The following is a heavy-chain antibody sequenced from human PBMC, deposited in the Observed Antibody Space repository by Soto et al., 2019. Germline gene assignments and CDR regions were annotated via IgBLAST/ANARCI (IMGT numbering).Heavy chain of an antibody. CDR2: IRAYNGNT. Sequence: QVQLVQSGAEVKKPGASVKVSCKASGYTFTSYGISWVRQAPGQGLEWMGWIRAYNGNTNDAQKLQARVTMTTDTTTSRANLKLSSLRTDETAVYYCERNSSYDQSTQTNDPLVEYYFYYYMDVWFKGTTVTVSS. D-gene: IGHD5-12*01. CDR3: ERNSSYDQSTQTNDPLVEYYFYYYMDV. V-gene: IGHV1-18*01. CDR1: GYTFTSYG. J-gene: IGHJ6*03.